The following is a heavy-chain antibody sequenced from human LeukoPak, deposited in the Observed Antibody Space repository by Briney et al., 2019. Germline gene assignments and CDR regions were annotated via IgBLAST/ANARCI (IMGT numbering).Heavy chain of an antibody. CDR1: GFTFSSYA. D-gene: IGHD3-22*01. J-gene: IGHJ4*02. CDR2: ISGSGGST. CDR3: AKWDYYDSSGYYYFDY. Sequence: GGSLRLSCAASGFTFSSYAMSWVRQAPGKGLEWVSAISGSGGSTYYADSVKGRFTISRDDSKNTLYLQMNSLRAEDTAVYYCAKWDYYDSSGYYYFDYWGQGTLVTVSS. V-gene: IGHV3-23*01.